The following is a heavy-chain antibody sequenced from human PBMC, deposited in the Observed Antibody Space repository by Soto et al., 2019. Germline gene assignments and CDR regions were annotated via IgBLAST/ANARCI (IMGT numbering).Heavy chain of an antibody. J-gene: IGHJ4*02. D-gene: IGHD4-4*01. CDR2: IWYDGSNK. CDR3: ARSLTVTTWYFDY. V-gene: IGHV3-33*08. Sequence: GGSLRLSCAASGFTFSSYGMHWVRQAPGKGLEWVAVIWYDGSNKYYADSVKGRFTISRDNSKNTLYLQMNSLRAEDTAVYYCARSLTVTTWYFDYWGQGTLVTVSS. CDR1: GFTFSSYG.